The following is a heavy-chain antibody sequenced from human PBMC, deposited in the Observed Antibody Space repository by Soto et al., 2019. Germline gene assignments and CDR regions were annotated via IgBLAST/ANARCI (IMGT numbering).Heavy chain of an antibody. D-gene: IGHD6-6*01. V-gene: IGHV1-69*04. CDR3: ARDSYSSSSPDY. CDR2: IIPILGIA. J-gene: IGHJ4*02. Sequence: ASVKVSCKACGGTFSSYTISWVRQAPGQGLEWMGRIIPILGIANYAQKFQGRVTITADKSTSTAYMELSSLRSEDTAVYYCARDSYSSSSPDYWGQGTLVTVSS. CDR1: GGTFSSYT.